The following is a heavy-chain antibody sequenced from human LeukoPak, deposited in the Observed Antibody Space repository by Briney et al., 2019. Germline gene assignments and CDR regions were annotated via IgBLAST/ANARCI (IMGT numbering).Heavy chain of an antibody. CDR1: GFTFSSYA. V-gene: IGHV3-23*01. CDR3: AKEPHNYYDQPYYFDY. D-gene: IGHD3-22*01. CDR2: ISGSGGST. Sequence: GGSLRLSCAASGFTFSSYAMSWVRQAPGKGLEWVSIISGSGGSTYYADSVKGRFTISRDNSKNTLYLQMNSLRAEDTAVYYCAKEPHNYYDQPYYFDYWGQGTLVTVSS. J-gene: IGHJ4*02.